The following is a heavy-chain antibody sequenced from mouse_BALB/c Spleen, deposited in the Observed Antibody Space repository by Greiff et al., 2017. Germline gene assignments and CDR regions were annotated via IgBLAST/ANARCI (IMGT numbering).Heavy chain of an antibody. CDR3: ARIHLTARAY. D-gene: IGHD1-2*01. V-gene: IGHV1-54*01. Sequence: QVQLKESGAELVRPGTSVKVSCKASGYAFTNYLIEWVKQRPGQGLEWIGVINPGSGGTNYNEKFKGKATLTADKSSSTAYMQLSSLTSDDSAVYFCARIHLTARAYWGQGTLVTVSA. J-gene: IGHJ3*01. CDR2: INPGSGGT. CDR1: GYAFTNYL.